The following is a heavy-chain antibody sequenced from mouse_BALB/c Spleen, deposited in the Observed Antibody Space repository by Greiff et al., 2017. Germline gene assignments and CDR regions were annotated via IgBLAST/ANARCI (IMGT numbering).Heavy chain of an antibody. CDR3: AREATRAMDY. D-gene: IGHD1-1*01. V-gene: IGHV1-7*01. CDR1: GYTFTSYW. J-gene: IGHJ4*01. CDR2: INPSTGYT. Sequence: VQLQQSGAELAKPGASVKMSCKASGYTFTSYWMHWVKQRPGQGLEWIGYINPSTGYTEYNQKFKDKATLTADKSSSTAYMQLSSLTSEDSAVYYCAREATRAMDYWGQGTSVTVSS.